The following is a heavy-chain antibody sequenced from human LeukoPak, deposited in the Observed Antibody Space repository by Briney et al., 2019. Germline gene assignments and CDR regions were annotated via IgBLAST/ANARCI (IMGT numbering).Heavy chain of an antibody. CDR3: ARDLSIAAAGAS. V-gene: IGHV3-23*01. CDR2: ISGSGGST. D-gene: IGHD6-13*01. Sequence: GGTLRLSCAASGFTFSSYGMSWVRQAPGKGLEWVSAISGSGGSTYYADSVKGRFTISRDNAKNSLYLQMNSLRAEDTAVYYCARDLSIAAAGASWGQGTMVTVSS. CDR1: GFTFSSYG. J-gene: IGHJ3*01.